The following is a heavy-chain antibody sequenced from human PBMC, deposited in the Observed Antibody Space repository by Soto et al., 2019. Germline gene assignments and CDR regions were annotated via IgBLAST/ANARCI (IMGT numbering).Heavy chain of an antibody. CDR2: IIPIFGTP. J-gene: IGHJ4*02. Sequence: GASVKVSCKASGGTFSSYAISWVRQAPGQGLEWMGGIIPIFGTPNYAQRFQGRVTITADESTSTGYMELNSLRSEDTAVYYCARRDGTYPFDYWGQGTLVTVSS. V-gene: IGHV1-69*13. CDR1: GGTFSSYA. CDR3: ARRDGTYPFDY. D-gene: IGHD1-26*01.